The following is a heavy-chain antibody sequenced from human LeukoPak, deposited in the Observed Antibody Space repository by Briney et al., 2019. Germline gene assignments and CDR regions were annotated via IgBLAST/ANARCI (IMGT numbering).Heavy chain of an antibody. V-gene: IGHV3-30*03. D-gene: IGHD6-6*01. CDR2: ISYDGSNK. CDR3: ARIPSSSDY. J-gene: IGHJ4*02. Sequence: GGSLRLSCAASGFTFSSYGMHWVRQAPGKGLEWVAVISYDGSNKYYADSVKGRFTISRDNSKNTLYLQMNSLRAEDTAVYYCARIPSSSDYWGQGTLVTVSS. CDR1: GFTFSSYG.